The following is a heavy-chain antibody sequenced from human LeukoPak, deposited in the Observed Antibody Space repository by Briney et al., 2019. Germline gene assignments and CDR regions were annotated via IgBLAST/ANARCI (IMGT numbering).Heavy chain of an antibody. CDR1: GGSISSYY. V-gene: IGHV4-4*07. D-gene: IGHD4-23*01. CDR2: IYTSGST. Sequence: SETLSLTCTVSGGSISSYYWSWIRQPAGKGLEWIGRIYTSGSTNYNPSLKSRVTMSVDTSKNQFSLKLSSVTAADTAVYYCARDHRVVTDDTDAFDIWGQGTMVTVSS. J-gene: IGHJ3*02. CDR3: ARDHRVVTDDTDAFDI.